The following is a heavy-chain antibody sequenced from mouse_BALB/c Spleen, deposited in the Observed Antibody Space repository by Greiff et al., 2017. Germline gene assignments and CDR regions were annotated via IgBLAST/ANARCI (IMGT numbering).Heavy chain of an antibody. D-gene: IGHD1-1*01. Sequence: EVQLQQSGAELVKPGASVKLSCTASGFNIKDTYMHWVKQRPEQGLEWIGRIDPANGNTKYDPKFQGKATITADTSSNTAYLQLSSLTSEDTAVYYCAPYGTHWYFDVWGAGTTVTVSS. CDR1: GFNIKDTY. J-gene: IGHJ1*01. V-gene: IGHV14-3*02. CDR3: APYGTHWYFDV. CDR2: IDPANGNT.